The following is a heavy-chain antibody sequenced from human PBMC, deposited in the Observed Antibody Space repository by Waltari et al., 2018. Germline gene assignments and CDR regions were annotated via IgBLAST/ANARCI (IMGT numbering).Heavy chain of an antibody. CDR3: AKERGPGIVGGTYYFDH. J-gene: IGHJ4*02. D-gene: IGHD1-26*01. CDR2: LRYDSTDD. V-gene: IGHV3-30*02. CDR1: GFIFTNYG. Sequence: QVQLVESGGGVVQPGGSLTLSCAASGFIFTNYGMHWVRQAPGRGLDWVAFLRYDSTDDSYADSVKGRFTIHRDNSKNTLYLQMKSLRTEDTAVYFCAKERGPGIVGGTYYFDHWGQGTLVTVSS.